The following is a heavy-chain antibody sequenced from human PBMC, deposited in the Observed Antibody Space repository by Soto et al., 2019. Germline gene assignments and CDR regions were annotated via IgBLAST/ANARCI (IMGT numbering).Heavy chain of an antibody. CDR2: ISSSGSTI. CDR1: GFTFIDYY. Sequence: PGGSLRLSCAASGFTFIDYYMSWILQAPGKGLEWVSYISSSGSTIYYADSVKGRFTISRDNAKNSLYLQMNSLRAEDTAVYYCARGIYCSSTSCLPFDYWGQGTLVTVSS. V-gene: IGHV3-11*01. J-gene: IGHJ4*01. D-gene: IGHD2-2*01. CDR3: ARGIYCSSTSCLPFDY.